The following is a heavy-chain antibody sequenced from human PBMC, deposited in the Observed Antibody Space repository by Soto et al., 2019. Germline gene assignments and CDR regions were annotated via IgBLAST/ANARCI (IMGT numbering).Heavy chain of an antibody. CDR1: GFTFSSYG. V-gene: IGHV3-33*01. D-gene: IGHD2-2*01. CDR3: ARDFSEWYQKYYGMDV. J-gene: IGHJ6*02. Sequence: PGGSLRLSCAASGFTFSSYGMHWVRQAPGKGLEWVAVIWYDGSNKYYADSVKGRFTISRDNSKNTLYLQMNSLRAEDTAVYYCARDFSEWYQKYYGMDVWGQGTTVTVSS. CDR2: IWYDGSNK.